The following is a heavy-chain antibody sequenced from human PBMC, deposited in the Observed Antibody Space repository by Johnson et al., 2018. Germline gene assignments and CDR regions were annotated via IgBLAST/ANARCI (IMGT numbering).Heavy chain of an antibody. J-gene: IGHJ6*02. CDR2: ISYDGSNK. Sequence: QVQLVESGGGLVQPGGSLRLSCAASGFTVSSNYMSWVRQAPGKGLEWVSVISYDGSNKYHGDSVKGRFTISRDNSKNTLYLQMNSLRTDDTAVYYCAKDLGTMIVHGSLGMDVWGQGTTVTVSS. CDR3: AKDLGTMIVHGSLGMDV. CDR1: GFTVSSNY. V-gene: IGHV3-30*18. D-gene: IGHD3-22*01.